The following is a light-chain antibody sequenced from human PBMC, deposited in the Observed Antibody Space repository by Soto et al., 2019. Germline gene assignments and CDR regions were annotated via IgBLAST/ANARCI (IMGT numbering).Light chain of an antibody. V-gene: IGKV3-11*01. Sequence: EIVLTQAPATLSFSPGERATLSCRASQSVGTYLHWYQQRPGQAPRLLIYDASNRATGIPVRFSGSGSGTDFILTSNSLAPEDVAVYYCQQRMNWPTFGGGTKVEIK. J-gene: IGKJ4*01. CDR2: DAS. CDR1: QSVGTY. CDR3: QQRMNWPT.